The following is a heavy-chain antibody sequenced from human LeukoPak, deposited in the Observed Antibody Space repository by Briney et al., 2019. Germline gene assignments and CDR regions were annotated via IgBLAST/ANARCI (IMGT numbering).Heavy chain of an antibody. Sequence: GASVKVSCKASGYTLTGYYMHWVRQAPGQGLEWMGWINPNSGGTNYAQKFQGRVTMTRDTSISTAYMELSRLRSDDTAVYYCARDKHNVVVATCLDYWGQGILVTVSS. CDR3: ARDKHNVVVATCLDY. V-gene: IGHV1-2*02. CDR1: GYTLTGYY. D-gene: IGHD5-12*01. J-gene: IGHJ4*02. CDR2: INPNSGGT.